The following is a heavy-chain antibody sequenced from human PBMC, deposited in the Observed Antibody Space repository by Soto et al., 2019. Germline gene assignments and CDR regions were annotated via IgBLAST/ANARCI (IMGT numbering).Heavy chain of an antibody. CDR3: AKVLSQNHYYLFDF. J-gene: IGHJ4*02. D-gene: IGHD3-10*01. CDR2: ISGGSSVT. Sequence: PGGSLRLSCTASGFTFSDYAMAWVRQAPGKGLEWVSTISGGSSVTYYGDSVKGRFTISRDNAKKTLFLQLNRLSAEDTATYYCAKVLSQNHYYLFDFWGQGTQITFSS. V-gene: IGHV3-23*01. CDR1: GFTFSDYA.